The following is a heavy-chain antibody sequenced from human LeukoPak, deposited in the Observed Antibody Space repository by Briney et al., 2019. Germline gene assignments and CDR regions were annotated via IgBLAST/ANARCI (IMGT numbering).Heavy chain of an antibody. Sequence: PGGSLRLFCAASGFTFADYAMSWVRQAPGKGLEWVSGVNWNGGTPGYADSVKGRFTISRDNTKNPLYLQMHNLRAEDTALYYCARVDAISHANWGFGGHSNNFDYWGQGTLVAVSS. CDR2: VNWNGGTP. CDR3: ARVDAISHANWGFGGHSNNFDY. D-gene: IGHD7-27*01. J-gene: IGHJ4*02. CDR1: GFTFADYA. V-gene: IGHV3-20*04.